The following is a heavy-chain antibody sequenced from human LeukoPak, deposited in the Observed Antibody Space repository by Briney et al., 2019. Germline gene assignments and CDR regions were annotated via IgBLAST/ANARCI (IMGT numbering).Heavy chain of an antibody. D-gene: IGHD4-17*01. V-gene: IGHV3-23*01. CDR3: AKGIHYRDISY. CDR1: GFTFSRDA. J-gene: IGHJ4*02. Sequence: GGSLRLSCAVSGFTFSRDAMSWVRQAPGKGLEWVSSIMGSGGDTYYADSVKGRFTISRDNSKNTLYLQMNSLRVEDTAMYFCAKGIHYRDISYWGQGTLVTVSS. CDR2: IMGSGGDT.